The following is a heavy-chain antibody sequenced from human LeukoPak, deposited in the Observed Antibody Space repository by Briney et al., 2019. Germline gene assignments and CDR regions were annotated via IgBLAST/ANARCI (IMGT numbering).Heavy chain of an antibody. D-gene: IGHD5-18*01. V-gene: IGHV3-7*03. J-gene: IGHJ4*02. CDR3: ARVRYGFHFDY. Sequence: GGSLRLSCAASGFTFSRYWMSWVRQAPGKGLEWVAKIKQDGSEKYCVDSVRGRFTISRDNAKNSLYLQMNSLRAEDTAVYYCARVRYGFHFDYWGQGTLVTVSS. CDR2: IKQDGSEK. CDR1: GFTFSRYW.